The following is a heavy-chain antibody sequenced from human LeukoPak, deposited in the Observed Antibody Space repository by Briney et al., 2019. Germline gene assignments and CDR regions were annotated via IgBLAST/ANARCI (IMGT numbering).Heavy chain of an antibody. D-gene: IGHD6-19*01. CDR2: ISYDGTNK. Sequence: GGSLRLSCAVSRCTFSSCAMHWVRQAPGKGLEWVAVISYDGTNKYYADSVKGRFTISRDNSKNTLYLQMNSLRAEDTAVYYCARDVKQWLVGDYYYGMDVWGQGTTVTVSS. V-gene: IGHV3-30-3*01. CDR3: ARDVKQWLVGDYYYGMDV. CDR1: RCTFSSCA. J-gene: IGHJ6*02.